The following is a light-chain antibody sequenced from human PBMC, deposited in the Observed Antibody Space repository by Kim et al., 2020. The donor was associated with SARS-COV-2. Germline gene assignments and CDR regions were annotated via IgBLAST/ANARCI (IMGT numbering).Light chain of an antibody. CDR2: WAS. CDR3: HQYYSTPFT. Sequence: ATINCKSSQTVLYSSNNKDYLAWYQQKPGQPPNLLIYWASTRESGVPDRFSGSGSGTDFTLTISSLQAEDVAVYYCHQYYSTPFTFGQGTKLEI. V-gene: IGKV4-1*01. J-gene: IGKJ2*01. CDR1: QTVLYSSNNKDY.